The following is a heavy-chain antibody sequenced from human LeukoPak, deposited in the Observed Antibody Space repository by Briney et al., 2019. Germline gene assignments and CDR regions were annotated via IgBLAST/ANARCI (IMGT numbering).Heavy chain of an antibody. CDR1: GGSFSGYY. J-gene: IGHJ4*02. Sequence: PSETLSLTCAVYGGSFSGYYWSWIRQPPGKGLEWIGEINHSGSTNYNPSLKSRVTISVDTSKNQFSLKLSSVTAVDTAVYYCARRGGYSGYEYDYWGQGTLVTVSS. D-gene: IGHD5-12*01. V-gene: IGHV4-34*01. CDR2: INHSGST. CDR3: ARRGGYSGYEYDY.